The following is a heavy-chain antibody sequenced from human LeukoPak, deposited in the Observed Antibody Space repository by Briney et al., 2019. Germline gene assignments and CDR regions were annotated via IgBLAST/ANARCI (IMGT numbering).Heavy chain of an antibody. CDR1: GGSISSSSYY. CDR3: ARAMSIAARLQTILDY. J-gene: IGHJ4*02. D-gene: IGHD6-6*01. Sequence: SETLSLTCTVSGGSISSSSYYWGWIRQPPGKGLEWIGSIYYSGSPHYNPSLKSRVTISVDTSKSQFSLNLTSVTAADTAVYYCARAMSIAARLQTILDYWGQGTLVTVSS. CDR2: IYYSGSP. V-gene: IGHV4-39*01.